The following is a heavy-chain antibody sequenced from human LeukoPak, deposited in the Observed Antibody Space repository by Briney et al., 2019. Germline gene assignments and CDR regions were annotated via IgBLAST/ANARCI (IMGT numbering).Heavy chain of an antibody. Sequence: SETLSLTCTVSGGSISSYYWSWIRQPPGKGLEWIGYIYYSGSTNYNPSLKSRVTISVDTSKNQFSLKLSSVTAADTAVYYCAREGSSGWWRHYYYYGMDVWGQGTTVTVSS. CDR3: AREGSSGWWRHYYYYGMDV. J-gene: IGHJ6*02. CDR2: IYYSGST. D-gene: IGHD6-19*01. CDR1: GGSISSYY. V-gene: IGHV4-59*01.